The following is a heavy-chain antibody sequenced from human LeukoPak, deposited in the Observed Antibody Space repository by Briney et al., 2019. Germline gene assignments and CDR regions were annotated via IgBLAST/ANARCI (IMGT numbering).Heavy chain of an antibody. J-gene: IGHJ4*02. Sequence: PSETLSLTCAVSGGSISSSYWWSWIRQPPGKGLEWIGEIYHSGSTNYNLSLKSRVTISVDTSKNQFSLKLSSVTAADTAVYYCARAFVGATGFDYWGQGTLVTVSS. CDR3: ARAFVGATGFDY. D-gene: IGHD2-8*02. V-gene: IGHV4-4*02. CDR2: IYHSGST. CDR1: GGSISSSYW.